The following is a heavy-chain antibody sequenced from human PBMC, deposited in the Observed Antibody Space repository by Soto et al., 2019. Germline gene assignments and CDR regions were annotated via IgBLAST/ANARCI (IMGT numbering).Heavy chain of an antibody. V-gene: IGHV1-46*01. CDR1: GYTFASYY. CDR3: ARDVERAVDTAMVTGGYGY. J-gene: IGHJ4*02. CDR2: INPSGGST. D-gene: IGHD5-18*01. Sequence: ASVKVSCKASGYTFASYYMHWLRQSPGQGLEWMGIINPSGGSTSYAQKFQGRVTMTRDTSTSTVYMELSSLRSEDTAVYYCARDVERAVDTAMVTGGYGYWGQGTLVTVSS.